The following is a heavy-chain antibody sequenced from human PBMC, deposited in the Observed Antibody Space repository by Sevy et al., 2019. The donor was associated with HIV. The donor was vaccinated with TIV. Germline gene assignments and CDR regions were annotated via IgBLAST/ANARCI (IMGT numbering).Heavy chain of an antibody. V-gene: IGHV3-73*01. D-gene: IGHD3-10*01. CDR1: GFNFSVSA. CDR2: IRSKANNYAT. Sequence: GGCLRLSCAVSGFNFSVSAMHWVRQASGKGLEWLGRIRSKANNYATAYSTSVKGRFTMSRDDSTSTAYLQMNSLKSWATALYHCTTLLGVPFDYWGQGALVTVSS. CDR3: TTLLGVPFDY. J-gene: IGHJ4*02.